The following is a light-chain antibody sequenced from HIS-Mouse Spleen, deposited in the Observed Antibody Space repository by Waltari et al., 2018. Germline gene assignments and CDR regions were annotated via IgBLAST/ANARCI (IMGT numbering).Light chain of an antibody. CDR3: CSYAGSYTLV. CDR2: DVS. CDR1: SSDVGGYNY. J-gene: IGLJ2*01. Sequence: QSALTQPRSVSGSPGQSVTISCTGTSSDVGGYNYVSWYQQHPGQAPKLMIYDVSKRPSGVPYRFSGSKSGNTASLTISGLQAEDEADYYCCSYAGSYTLVFGGGTKLTVL. V-gene: IGLV2-11*01.